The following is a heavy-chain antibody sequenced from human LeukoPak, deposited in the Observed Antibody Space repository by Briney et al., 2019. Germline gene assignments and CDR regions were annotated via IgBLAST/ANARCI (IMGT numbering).Heavy chain of an antibody. Sequence: GGSLRLSCAASGFTFSSYAMSWVRQAPGKGLEGVSAISGSGGSTYYADSVKGRFTISRDNSKNTLYLQMNSLRAEDTAVYYCAKVALKYCSSTSCLYYFDYWGQGTLVTVSS. V-gene: IGHV3-23*01. CDR3: AKVALKYCSSTSCLYYFDY. CDR1: GFTFSSYA. D-gene: IGHD2-2*01. J-gene: IGHJ4*02. CDR2: ISGSGGST.